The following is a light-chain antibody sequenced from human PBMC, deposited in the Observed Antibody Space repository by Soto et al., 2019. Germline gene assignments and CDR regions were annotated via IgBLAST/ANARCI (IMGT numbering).Light chain of an antibody. CDR3: QQSHLTPFT. CDR1: QSISSSY. Sequence: EIVLTQSPGILSLSPGERATLSCRASQSISSSYFAWYQHKPGQAPRLLIYGSSSRATGIPDRFSGGGSGTDFTLTISRLEPEDYATYYCQQSHLTPFTFGQGTKLQIK. CDR2: GSS. J-gene: IGKJ2*01. V-gene: IGKV3-20*01.